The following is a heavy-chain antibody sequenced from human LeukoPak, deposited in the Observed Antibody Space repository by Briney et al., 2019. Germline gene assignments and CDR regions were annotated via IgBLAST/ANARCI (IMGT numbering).Heavy chain of an antibody. V-gene: IGHV3-23*01. Sequence: PGGSLRLSCAASGFTFSSNSMTWVRQTPGKGLEWVSGISGSGDSTFYADSVKGRFTISRDNSRNTLYLQMSSLRPEDTAVYYCTKWSGFGDDWGQGTLVNVSS. CDR3: TKWSGFGDD. CDR2: ISGSGDST. CDR1: GFTFSSNS. J-gene: IGHJ4*02. D-gene: IGHD3-10*01.